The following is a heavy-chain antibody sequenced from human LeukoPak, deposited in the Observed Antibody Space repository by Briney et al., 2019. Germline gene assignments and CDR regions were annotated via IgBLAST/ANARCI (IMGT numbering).Heavy chain of an antibody. V-gene: IGHV3-15*01. D-gene: IGHD2-15*01. J-gene: IGHJ4*02. CDR3: TTVTHFYL. CDR1: GFIFNGAW. Sequence: PGXSLRLSCAPSGFIFNGAWLSWVRQAPGKGLEWIGRIQHGGTTDYAAPVKGRFTISRDDSKATLYLQMNSLKTEDTAIYYCTTVTHFYLGGQGTLVTVSS. CDR2: IQHGGTT.